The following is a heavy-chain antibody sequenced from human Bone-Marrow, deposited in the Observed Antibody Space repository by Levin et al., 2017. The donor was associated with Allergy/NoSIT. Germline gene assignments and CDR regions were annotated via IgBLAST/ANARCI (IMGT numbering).Heavy chain of an antibody. D-gene: IGHD3-10*01. Sequence: GGSLRLSCAASGFSFSDYVLSWVRQAPGKGLEFVSLINGGGDRTYYADSVKGRFAISRDNSKNTLYLQMNSLRAEDTAIYSCAKGRYFGSGSYLNSFDHWGHGTLVTVSS. CDR2: INGGGDRT. V-gene: IGHV3-23*01. CDR3: AKGRYFGSGSYLNSFDH. CDR1: GFSFSDYV. J-gene: IGHJ4*01.